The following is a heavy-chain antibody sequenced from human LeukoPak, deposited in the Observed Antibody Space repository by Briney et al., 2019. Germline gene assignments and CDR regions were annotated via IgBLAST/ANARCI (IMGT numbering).Heavy chain of an antibody. D-gene: IGHD6-6*01. J-gene: IGHJ4*02. V-gene: IGHV3-23*01. CDR1: GFTFSSYA. Sequence: GGSLRLSCAASGFTFSSYAMSWVRQAPGKGLEWVSAISGSGGSTYYAGSVKGRFTISRDNSKNTLYLQMNSLRAEDTAVYYCATNPKYSSHYWGQGTLVTVSS. CDR2: ISGSGGST. CDR3: ATNPKYSSHY.